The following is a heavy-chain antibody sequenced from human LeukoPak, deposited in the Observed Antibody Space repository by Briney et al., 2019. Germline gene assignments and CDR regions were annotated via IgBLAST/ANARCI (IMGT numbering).Heavy chain of an antibody. CDR3: AREGVPATVSFDY. V-gene: IGHV1-46*01. J-gene: IGHJ4*02. Sequence: ASVKVSCKASGYAFSSNYLHWVRQAPGQGLEWMGIIDPSGGSTSYAQKFQGRVTMTRDTSTSTVYMELSSLRFEDTAVYYCAREGVPATVSFDYWSQGTLVTVSS. CDR2: IDPSGGST. CDR1: GYAFSSNY. D-gene: IGHD2-15*01.